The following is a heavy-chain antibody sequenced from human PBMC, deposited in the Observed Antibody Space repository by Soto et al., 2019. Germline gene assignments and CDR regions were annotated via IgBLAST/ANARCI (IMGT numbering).Heavy chain of an antibody. J-gene: IGHJ3*02. CDR1: GYTFTSYV. CDR3: ARDGIYSSRWYFAFDI. CDR2: INAGNGNT. V-gene: IGHV1-3*01. D-gene: IGHD6-13*01. Sequence: QVQLVQSGAEVKKPGASVKVSCKASGYTFTSYVMHWVRQAPGQRLEWMGWINAGNGNTKYSQKFQGRVTITRDTSASTAYMELSSLRSADSAVYYCARDGIYSSRWYFAFDIWGQGTLVTVSS.